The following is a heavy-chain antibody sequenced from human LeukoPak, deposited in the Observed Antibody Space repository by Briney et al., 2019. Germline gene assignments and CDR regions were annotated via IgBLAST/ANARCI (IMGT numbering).Heavy chain of an antibody. CDR1: GFTFSSYA. D-gene: IGHD6-19*01. Sequence: PGGSLRLSCAASGFTFSSYAMSWVRQAPGKGLEWVSASSVSCGSTYYADSVKGRFTISRDNSKNTLYLQMNSLRAEDTAVYYCAKGGYSSGPEPWYFDLWGRGTLVTVSS. CDR3: AKGGYSSGPEPWYFDL. CDR2: SSVSCGST. J-gene: IGHJ2*01. V-gene: IGHV3-23*01.